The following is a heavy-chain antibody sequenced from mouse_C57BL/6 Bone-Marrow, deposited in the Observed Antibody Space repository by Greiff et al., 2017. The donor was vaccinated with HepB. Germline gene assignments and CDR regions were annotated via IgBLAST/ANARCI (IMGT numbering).Heavy chain of an antibody. J-gene: IGHJ2*01. Sequence: QVQLQQPGAELVKPGASVKMSCKASGYTFTSYWITWVKQRPGQGLEWIGDIYPGSGSTNYNEKFKSKATLTVDTSSSTAYMQLSSLTSEDSAVYYCAREGMITTSFDYWGQGTTLTVSS. D-gene: IGHD2-4*01. V-gene: IGHV1-55*01. CDR1: GYTFTSYW. CDR2: IYPGSGST. CDR3: AREGMITTSFDY.